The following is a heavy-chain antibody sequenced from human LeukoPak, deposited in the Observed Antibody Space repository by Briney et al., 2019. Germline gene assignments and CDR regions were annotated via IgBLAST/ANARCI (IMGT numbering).Heavy chain of an antibody. V-gene: IGHV1-2*02. J-gene: IGHJ3*02. CDR2: INPNSGGT. Sequence: RQAPGQXLEWRGWINPNSGGTNYAQKFQGRVTMTRDPSISTAYMELSRLRSDDPAVYYCARVGSDDAFHIWGQGTMVTVSS. D-gene: IGHD6-19*01. CDR3: ARVGSDDAFHI.